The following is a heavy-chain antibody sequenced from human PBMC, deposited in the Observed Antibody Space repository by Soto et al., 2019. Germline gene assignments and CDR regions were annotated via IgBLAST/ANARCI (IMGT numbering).Heavy chain of an antibody. J-gene: IGHJ4*02. CDR1: GFTFSSSG. CDR3: AKEFHSWNYFDY. D-gene: IGHD1-20*01. Sequence: QVQLVESGGGVVQPGRSLRLSCAASGFTFSSSGMHWVRQAPGKGLEWVAVISYDGSNKFYADSVKGRFTIPRDNFKNTLYLQMNSLRAEDTAVYYCAKEFHSWNYFDYWGQGTLVTVSS. CDR2: ISYDGSNK. V-gene: IGHV3-30*18.